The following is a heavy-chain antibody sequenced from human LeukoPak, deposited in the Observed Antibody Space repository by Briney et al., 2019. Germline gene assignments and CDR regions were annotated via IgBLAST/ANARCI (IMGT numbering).Heavy chain of an antibody. J-gene: IGHJ3*02. D-gene: IGHD6-19*01. CDR3: ARGRQWSSGCNFDI. Sequence: PSETLSLTCAVYGGSFSGYYWSWIRQPPGKGLEWIGEINHSGSTNYNPSLKSRVTISVDTSKNQFSLKLSSVTAADTAVYYCARGRQWSSGCNFDIWGQGTMVTVPS. CDR1: GGSFSGYY. CDR2: INHSGST. V-gene: IGHV4-34*01.